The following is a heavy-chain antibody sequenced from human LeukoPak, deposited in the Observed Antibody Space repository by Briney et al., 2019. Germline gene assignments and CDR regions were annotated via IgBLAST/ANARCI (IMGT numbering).Heavy chain of an antibody. CDR3: ARGFSGYSSGWYWGYYYYMDV. CDR1: GYTFTGYY. D-gene: IGHD6-19*01. Sequence: GASVKVSCKASGYTFTGYYMHWVRQAPGQGLEWMGGIIPIFGTANYAQKFQGRVTITADKSTSTAYMELSSLRSEDTAVYYCARGFSGYSSGWYWGYYYYMDVWGKGTTVTVSS. V-gene: IGHV1-69*06. J-gene: IGHJ6*03. CDR2: IIPIFGTA.